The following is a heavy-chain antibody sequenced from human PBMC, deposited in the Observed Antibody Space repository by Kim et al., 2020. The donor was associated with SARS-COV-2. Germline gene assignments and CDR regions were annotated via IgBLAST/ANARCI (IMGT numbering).Heavy chain of an antibody. J-gene: IGHJ4*02. Sequence: ASVKVSCKASGYTFTGYYMHWVRQAPGQGLEWMGWINPNSGGTNYAQKFQGWVTMTRDTSISTAYMELSRLRSDDTAVYYCARDQDVLLWFGELLPAFLFDYWGQGTLVTVSS. CDR3: ARDQDVLLWFGELLPAFLFDY. D-gene: IGHD3-10*01. CDR2: INPNSGGT. V-gene: IGHV1-2*04. CDR1: GYTFTGYY.